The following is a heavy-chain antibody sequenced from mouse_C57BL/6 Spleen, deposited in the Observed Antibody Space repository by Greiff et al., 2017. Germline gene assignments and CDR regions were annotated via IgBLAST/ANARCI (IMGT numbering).Heavy chain of an antibody. CDR3: ARGGYGSSYEAY. J-gene: IGHJ3*01. Sequence: QVQLQQSGAELVKPGASVKISCKASGYAFSSYWMNWVKQRPGKGLEWIGQIYPGDGDTNYNGKFKGKATLTADKSSSTAYMQLSSLTSEDSAVYCCARGGYGSSYEAYWGQGTLVTVSA. CDR1: GYAFSSYW. V-gene: IGHV1-80*01. D-gene: IGHD1-1*01. CDR2: IYPGDGDT.